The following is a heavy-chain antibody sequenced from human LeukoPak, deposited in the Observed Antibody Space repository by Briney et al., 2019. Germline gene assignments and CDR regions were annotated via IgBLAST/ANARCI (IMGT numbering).Heavy chain of an antibody. CDR1: GYTSTTYY. J-gene: IGHJ4*02. V-gene: IGHV1-69*06. Sequence: SVKVSCKASGYTSTTYYMHWVRQAPGQGLEWMGGIIPIFGTANYAQKFQGRVTITADKSTSTAYMELSSLRSEDTAVYYCASSRRAAARSYFDYWGQGTLVTVSS. CDR2: IIPIFGTA. D-gene: IGHD6-13*01. CDR3: ASSRRAAARSYFDY.